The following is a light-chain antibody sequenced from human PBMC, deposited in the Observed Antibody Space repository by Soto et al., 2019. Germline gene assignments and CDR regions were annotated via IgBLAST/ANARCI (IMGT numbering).Light chain of an antibody. CDR2: DAS. J-gene: IGKJ4*01. CDR1: QSISSW. Sequence: DIQMTQSPSTLSASVGDRVTITCRASQSISSWLAWYQQKPGKAPTLLIYDASSLASGVPSRFSGSGSGTEFTLTTSSLQPADFATYYCQQYNSYPLTFGGGTKVEIK. CDR3: QQYNSYPLT. V-gene: IGKV1-5*01.